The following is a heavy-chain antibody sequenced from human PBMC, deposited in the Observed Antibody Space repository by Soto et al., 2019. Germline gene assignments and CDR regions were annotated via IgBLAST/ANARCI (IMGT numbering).Heavy chain of an antibody. CDR3: ARDSTPNDSSGWPYYYYGMDV. D-gene: IGHD6-19*01. V-gene: IGHV4-4*02. CDR1: GGSISSSNR. J-gene: IGHJ6*02. CDR2: IYHSGST. Sequence: SETLSLTCAVSGGSISSSNRWSWVRQPPGKGLEWIGEIYHSGSTNYNPSLKSRVTISVDKSKNQFSLKLSSVTAADTAVYYCARDSTPNDSSGWPYYYYGMDVWGQGTTVTVSS.